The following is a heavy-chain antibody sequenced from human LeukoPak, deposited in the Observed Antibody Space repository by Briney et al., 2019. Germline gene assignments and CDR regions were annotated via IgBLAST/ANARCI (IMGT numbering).Heavy chain of an antibody. D-gene: IGHD5-18*01. Sequence: PSETLSLTCTVSGGYICTYHWIWIRQPPGKGLEWIGDIQAIGNTGYNPSLKSRVTISVDTSKNQFSLRLSSVTAADTAVYYCARDREHSYGRYFDFWGQGALVTVSS. V-gene: IGHV4-4*09. CDR1: GGYICTYH. CDR2: IQAIGNT. J-gene: IGHJ4*02. CDR3: ARDREHSYGRYFDF.